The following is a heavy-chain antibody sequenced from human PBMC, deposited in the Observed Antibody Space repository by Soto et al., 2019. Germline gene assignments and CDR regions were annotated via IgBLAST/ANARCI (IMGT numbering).Heavy chain of an antibody. V-gene: IGHV3-33*01. D-gene: IGHD3-10*01. J-gene: IGHJ6*02. CDR1: GFTSSSYG. CDR2: IWYDGSNK. Sequence: WGSLRLSCASSGFTSSSYGMHGVRQAPGKGLEWVAVIWYDGSNKYYADSVKGRFTISRDNSKNTLYLQMNSLRAEDTAVYYCARDHYGSGSYYIPHYYYYGMDVWGQGTTVT. CDR3: ARDHYGSGSYYIPHYYYYGMDV.